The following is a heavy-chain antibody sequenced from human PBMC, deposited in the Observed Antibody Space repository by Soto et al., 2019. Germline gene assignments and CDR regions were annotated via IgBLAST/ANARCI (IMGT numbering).Heavy chain of an antibody. CDR2: INHSGST. CDR3: ARVKGGYDYLKGPYGY. CDR1: GGSFSGYY. Sequence: SETLSLTCAVYGGSFSGYYWSWIRQPPGKGLEWIGEINHSGSTNYNPSLKSRVTISVDTSKNQFSLKLSSVTAADTAVYYCARVKGGYDYLKGPYGYWGQGTLVTVSS. J-gene: IGHJ4*02. D-gene: IGHD5-12*01. V-gene: IGHV4-34*01.